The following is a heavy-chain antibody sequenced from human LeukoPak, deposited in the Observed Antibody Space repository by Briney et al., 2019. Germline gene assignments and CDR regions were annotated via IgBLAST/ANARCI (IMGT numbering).Heavy chain of an antibody. CDR3: ARGRLRWYGGEGY. CDR1: GYTFTSHV. CDR2: ISGYNGNT. J-gene: IGHJ4*02. Sequence: ASVKVPCKASGYTFTSHVINWVRQAPGQGLEWMGWISGYNGNTNYAQKLQGRVTMTTDTSTSTAYMELSSLRSEDTAVYYCARGRLRWYGGEGYWGQGTLVTVSS. D-gene: IGHD4-23*01. V-gene: IGHV1-18*01.